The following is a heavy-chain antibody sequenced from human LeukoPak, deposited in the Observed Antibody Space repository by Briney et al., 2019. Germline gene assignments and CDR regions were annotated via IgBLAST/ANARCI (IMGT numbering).Heavy chain of an antibody. V-gene: IGHV4-4*07. CDR2: IYTSGST. CDR1: GGFISSYY. Sequence: SETLSLTCTVSGGFISSYYWSWIRQPAGKGLEWIGRIYTSGSTNYNPSLKSRVTMSVDTSKNQFSLKLSSVTAADTAVYYCARHQSSYYDSSGYHAGDYWGQGTLVTVSS. D-gene: IGHD3-22*01. J-gene: IGHJ4*02. CDR3: ARHQSSYYDSSGYHAGDY.